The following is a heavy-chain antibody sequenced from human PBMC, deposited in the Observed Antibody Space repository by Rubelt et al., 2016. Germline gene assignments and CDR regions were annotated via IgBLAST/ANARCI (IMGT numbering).Heavy chain of an antibody. J-gene: IGHJ4*02. V-gene: IGHV1-2*02. D-gene: IGHD3-22*01. Sequence: QVQLVQSGAEVKKPGASVKVSCKASGYTFTGYYMHWVRQAPGQGLEWMGWINPNSGGTNYAPKFQGRVTMTRGTSISTAYMELSRLRSDDTAVYYCARFAIGGHSSGYLFDYWGQGTLVTVSS. CDR1: GYTFTGYY. CDR2: INPNSGGT. CDR3: ARFAIGGHSSGYLFDY.